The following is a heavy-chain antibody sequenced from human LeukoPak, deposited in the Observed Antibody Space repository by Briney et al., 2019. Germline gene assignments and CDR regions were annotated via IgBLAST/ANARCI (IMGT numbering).Heavy chain of an antibody. V-gene: IGHV5-51*01. Sequence: GESLKISCKGSGYSFTSYWIGWVRQMPGKGLEWMGIIYPGDSDTRYSSSFQGQVTISADKSISTAYLQWSSLKASDTAMFYCARAQLWFRSDAFDIWGQGTMVTVSS. CDR2: IYPGDSDT. J-gene: IGHJ3*02. D-gene: IGHD5-18*01. CDR1: GYSFTSYW. CDR3: ARAQLWFRSDAFDI.